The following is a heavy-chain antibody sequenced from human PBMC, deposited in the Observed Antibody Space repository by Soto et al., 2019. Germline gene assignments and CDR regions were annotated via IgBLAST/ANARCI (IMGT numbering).Heavy chain of an antibody. CDR3: ARGSGGYCSGGSCYRGYYFDY. CDR1: GGSISSGGYY. V-gene: IGHV4-31*03. D-gene: IGHD2-15*01. J-gene: IGHJ4*02. CDR2: IYYSGST. Sequence: SETPSLTCTVSGGSISSGGYYWSWIRQHPGKGLECIGYIYYSGSTYYNPSLKSRVTISVDTSKNQFSLKLSSVTAADTAVYYCARGSGGYCSGGSCYRGYYFDYWGQGTLVTVSS.